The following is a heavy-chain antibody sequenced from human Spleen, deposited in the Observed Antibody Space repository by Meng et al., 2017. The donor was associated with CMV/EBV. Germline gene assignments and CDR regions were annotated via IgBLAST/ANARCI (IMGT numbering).Heavy chain of an antibody. Sequence: QVELVQSGAEVKKPGASVKVSCKASGYTFTGYYMHWVQQAPGQGLEWMGWINPNSGGTNYAQKFQGRVTMTRDTSISTAYMELSRLRSDDTAVYYCAGLYSGYDYDFDYWGQGTLVTVSS. CDR1: GYTFTGYY. CDR2: INPNSGGT. J-gene: IGHJ4*02. CDR3: AGLYSGYDYDFDY. D-gene: IGHD5-12*01. V-gene: IGHV1-2*02.